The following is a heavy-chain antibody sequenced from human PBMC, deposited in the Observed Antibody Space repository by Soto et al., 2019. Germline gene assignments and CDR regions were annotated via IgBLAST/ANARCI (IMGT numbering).Heavy chain of an antibody. CDR1: GGSFSCYY. J-gene: IGHJ4*02. CDR3: ARGTSYFDY. CDR2: INHSGST. V-gene: IGHV4-34*01. Sequence: SETLSLTCAVYGGSFSCYYWSWIRQPPGKGLEWIGEINHSGSTNYNPSLKSRVTISVDTSKNQFSLKLNSVTAADAAVYYCARGTSYFDYWGQGTLVPVSS.